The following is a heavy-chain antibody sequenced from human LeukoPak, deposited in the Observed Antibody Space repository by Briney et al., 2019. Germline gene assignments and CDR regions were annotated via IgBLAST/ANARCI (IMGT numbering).Heavy chain of an antibody. CDR3: ARAHSTNWSDP. Sequence: PGGSLRLSCAASGFTFSNYIINWVRQAPGKGLEWVSSISSSSSYIYYADSVKGRFTISRDNAKNSLYLQMNSLRAEDTAVYYCARAHSTNWSDPWGQGTLVTVSS. CDR2: ISSSSSYI. V-gene: IGHV3-21*01. CDR1: GFTFSNYI. J-gene: IGHJ5*02. D-gene: IGHD2-21*01.